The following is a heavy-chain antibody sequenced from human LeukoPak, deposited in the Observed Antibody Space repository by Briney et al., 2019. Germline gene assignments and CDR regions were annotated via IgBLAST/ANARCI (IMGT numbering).Heavy chain of an antibody. CDR2: ISANDGKI. CDR1: GFVFTGYG. CDR3: ARDRGDYHTSVPFFFL. Sequence: GASVKVSCKASGFVFTGYGFTWVRQAPGQGLEWMGWISANDGKIHYSERHQGRVTMSTDTVTSTVYMELRSLRSDDTAVYYCARDRGDYHTSVPFFFLGGRETLVTVS. V-gene: IGHV1-18*01. J-gene: IGHJ4*02. D-gene: IGHD3-22*01.